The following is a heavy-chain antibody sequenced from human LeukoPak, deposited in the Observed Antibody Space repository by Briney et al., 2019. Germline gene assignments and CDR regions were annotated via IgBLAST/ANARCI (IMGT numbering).Heavy chain of an antibody. D-gene: IGHD6-6*01. CDR1: GFTFSSYA. CDR3: ARDREYRSSSHYYYYYMDV. J-gene: IGHJ6*03. Sequence: GGSLRLSCAASGFTFSSYAMHWVRQAPGKGLEWVAVISYVGSNIYYADSVKGRFTISRDNSKNTLYLKMNSLRAEDTAVYYCARDREYRSSSHYYYYYMDVWGKGTTVTVSS. CDR2: ISYVGSNI. V-gene: IGHV3-30-3*01.